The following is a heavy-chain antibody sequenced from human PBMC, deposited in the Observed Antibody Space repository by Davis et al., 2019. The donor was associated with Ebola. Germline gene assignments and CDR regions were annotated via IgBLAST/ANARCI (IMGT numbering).Heavy chain of an antibody. CDR3: ARDVSQRLVATGWFDP. D-gene: IGHD1-1*01. CDR2: INPSGGST. J-gene: IGHJ5*02. Sequence: AASVKVSCKASGYTFTSYYMHWVRQAPGQGLEWMGIINPSGGSTSYAQKFQGRVTMTRDTSTSTVYMQLSSLISEDTAVYYCARDVSQRLVATGWFDPWGQGTLVTVSS. V-gene: IGHV1-46*01. CDR1: GYTFTSYY.